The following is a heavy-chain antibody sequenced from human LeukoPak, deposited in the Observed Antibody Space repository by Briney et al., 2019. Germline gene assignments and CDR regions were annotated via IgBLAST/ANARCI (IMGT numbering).Heavy chain of an antibody. V-gene: IGHV3-48*01. CDR1: GFTFSSYS. Sequence: GGSLRLSCAASGFTFSSYSMSWVRQAPGKGLEWVSYISSSSSTIYYADSVKGRFTISRDNAKNSLYPQMNSLRAGDTAVYYCARAGSSTSHRGYYYGMDVWGQGTTVTVSS. J-gene: IGHJ6*02. D-gene: IGHD2-2*01. CDR3: ARAGSSTSHRGYYYGMDV. CDR2: ISSSSSTI.